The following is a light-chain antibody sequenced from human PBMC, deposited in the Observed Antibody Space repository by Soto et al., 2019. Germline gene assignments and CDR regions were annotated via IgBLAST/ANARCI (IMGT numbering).Light chain of an antibody. CDR2: GAS. CDR1: QSVSSNY. Sequence: ELVLTQSPGTLSLSPGERATLSCRASQSVSSNYLAWYQQKPGQAPRLLIYGASSRATGIPDKFSGSGSGTDFTLTISSLEPEDFAVYYCQQYGRSPWTFGQGTKVEIK. V-gene: IGKV3-20*01. CDR3: QQYGRSPWT. J-gene: IGKJ1*01.